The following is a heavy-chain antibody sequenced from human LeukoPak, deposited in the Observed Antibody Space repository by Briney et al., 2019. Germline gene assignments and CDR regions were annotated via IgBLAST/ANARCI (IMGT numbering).Heavy chain of an antibody. J-gene: IGHJ6*02. CDR2: IIPILGIA. CDR3: ARVSGSGSYYITYYYYGMDV. V-gene: IGHV1-69*04. D-gene: IGHD3-10*01. Sequence: SVKVSCKASGGTFSSYAISWVRQAPGQGLEWMGRIIPILGIANYAQKFQGRVTITADKSTSTAYMELSSLRSEDTAVYYCARVSGSGSYYITYYYYGMDVWGQGTTVTVSS. CDR1: GGTFSSYA.